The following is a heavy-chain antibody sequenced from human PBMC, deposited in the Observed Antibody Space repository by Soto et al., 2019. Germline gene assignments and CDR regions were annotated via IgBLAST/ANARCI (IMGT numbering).Heavy chain of an antibody. D-gene: IGHD6-13*01. V-gene: IGHV4-34*01. J-gene: IGHJ6*02. CDR3: RRSSRYSTDV. CDR1: GGSFSGYY. Sequence: PSETLSLTCAVYGGSFSGYYWSWIRQPPGKGLEWIGSINHTGNTNYNPSLNSQVTISVDTSKNQFSLNVISVTAADTAVYYCRRSSRYSTDVWGQGTTVTVSS. CDR2: INHTGNT.